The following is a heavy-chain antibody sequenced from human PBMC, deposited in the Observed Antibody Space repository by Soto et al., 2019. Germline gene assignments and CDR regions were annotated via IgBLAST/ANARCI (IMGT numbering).Heavy chain of an antibody. CDR3: ARVNDDGSTSYGLHT. CDR2: INAGNGNT. D-gene: IGHD1-26*01. Sequence: GASVKVSCKASGYTFTSYDMHWVRQAPGQRLEWMGWINAGNGNTKYSQKFQGRVTITRDTSASTAYMELSSLRSDDTAVYYCARVNDDGSTSYGLHTWGQAPMV. CDR1: GYTFTSYD. J-gene: IGHJ3*01. V-gene: IGHV1-3*01.